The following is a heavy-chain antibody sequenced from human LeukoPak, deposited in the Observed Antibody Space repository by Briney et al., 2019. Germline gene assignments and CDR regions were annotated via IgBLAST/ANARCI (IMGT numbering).Heavy chain of an antibody. Sequence: GGSLRLSCAASGFTFSSYAMSWVRQAPGKGLEWVSAISGSGGSTYYADSVKGRFTISRDNSKNTLYLQMNSLRADDTAVYYWGRDRDNYDFWSGLTSYYFDYWGKGTLSPSPQ. D-gene: IGHD3-3*01. CDR1: GFTFSSYA. V-gene: IGHV3-23*01. CDR2: ISGSGGST. CDR3: GRDRDNYDFWSGLTSYYFDY. J-gene: IGHJ4*02.